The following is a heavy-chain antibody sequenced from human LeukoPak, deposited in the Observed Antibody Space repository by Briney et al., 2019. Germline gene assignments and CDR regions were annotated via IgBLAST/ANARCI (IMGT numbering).Heavy chain of an antibody. CDR1: GGSISSSSYY. V-gene: IGHV4-39*01. D-gene: IGHD2-21*02. Sequence: SETLSLTCTVSGGSISSSSYYWGWIRQPPGKGLEWIGSIYYSGSTYYNPSLKSRVTMSVDTSKNQFSLKLSSVTAADTAVYYCARQNYCGGDCYPYYFDYWGQGTLVTVSS. CDR2: IYYSGST. J-gene: IGHJ4*02. CDR3: ARQNYCGGDCYPYYFDY.